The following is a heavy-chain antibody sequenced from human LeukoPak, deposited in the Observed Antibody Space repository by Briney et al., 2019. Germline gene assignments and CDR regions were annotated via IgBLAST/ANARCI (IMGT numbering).Heavy chain of an antibody. Sequence: LAGGSLRLSCAASGFTLSRYWMAWVRQAPGKGMEWVANIRGDAGDKSSADSVKGRFTISRDNGENSLYLQMNSLRVEDTAVYYCARDYRDAYGYRYFDLWGRGTLVTVSS. J-gene: IGHJ2*01. CDR1: GFTLSRYW. CDR2: IRGDAGDK. CDR3: ARDYRDAYGYRYFDL. V-gene: IGHV3-7*01. D-gene: IGHD3-10*01.